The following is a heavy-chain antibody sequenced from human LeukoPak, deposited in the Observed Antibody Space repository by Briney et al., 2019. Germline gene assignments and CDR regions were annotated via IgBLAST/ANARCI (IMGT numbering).Heavy chain of an antibody. CDR3: ARVDTAMVDY. J-gene: IGHJ4*02. Sequence: SETLSLTCTVSGGSISSSSYYWGWIRQPPGKGLEWIGSIYYSGSTYYNPSRKSRVTISVDTSKNQFSLKLSSVTAADTAVYYCARVDTAMVDYWGQGTLVTVSS. CDR1: GGSISSSSYY. V-gene: IGHV4-39*07. D-gene: IGHD5-18*01. CDR2: IYYSGST.